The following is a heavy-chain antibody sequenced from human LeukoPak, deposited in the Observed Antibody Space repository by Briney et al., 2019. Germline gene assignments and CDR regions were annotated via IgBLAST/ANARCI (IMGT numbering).Heavy chain of an antibody. J-gene: IGHJ4*02. D-gene: IGHD6-19*01. CDR3: ARSPRSGWYWDY. V-gene: IGHV1-3*01. Sequence: ASVKVSCKASGYTFTSYVVHWVRQTPGQRLEWMGWINAGNGDTKYSQSFQGRVTITRDASASTACMEVSSLRSEDTTVYYCARSPRSGWYWDYWGQGTLVTVSS. CDR2: INAGNGDT. CDR1: GYTFTSYV.